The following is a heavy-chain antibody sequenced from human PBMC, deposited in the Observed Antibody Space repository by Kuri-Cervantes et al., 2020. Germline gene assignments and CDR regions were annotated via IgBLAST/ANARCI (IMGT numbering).Heavy chain of an antibody. V-gene: IGHV3-9*01. J-gene: IGHJ4*02. CDR3: AKSKFYDSSGYYFDY. CDR1: GFTFDEYA. Sequence: SLKISCAASGFTFDEYAMHWVRQAPGKGLEWVSGISWNSGNIGYADSVKGRFTISRDNAKNSLYLQMNSLRAEDTALYYCAKSKFYDSSGYYFDYWGQGTLVTDSS. D-gene: IGHD3-22*01. CDR2: ISWNSGNI.